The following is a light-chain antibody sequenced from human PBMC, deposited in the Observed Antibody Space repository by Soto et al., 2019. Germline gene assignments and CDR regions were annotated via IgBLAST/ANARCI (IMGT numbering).Light chain of an antibody. V-gene: IGLV3-25*03. CDR2: KDS. CDR3: QSTDTSGTSHV. Sequence: SYELIQPPSVSVSPGQTARITCSGDALPKQYAYWYQQKPGQAPVLVIYKDSERPSGIPERFSGSSSGTTVTLTINGVQAEDEADYYCQSTDTSGTSHVFGTGTKLTVL. CDR1: ALPKQY. J-gene: IGLJ1*01.